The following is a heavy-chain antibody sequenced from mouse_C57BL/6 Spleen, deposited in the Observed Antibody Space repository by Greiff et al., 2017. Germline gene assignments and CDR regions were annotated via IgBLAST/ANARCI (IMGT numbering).Heavy chain of an antibody. CDR2: INPSNGGP. Sequence: QVQLQQPGTELVKPGASVKLSCKASGYTFTSYWMHWVKQRPGQGLEWIGNINPSNGGPNYNEKFKSKATLTVDKSSSTAYMQLSSLTSEDSAVYYCARSNSNYPLYFDYWGQGTTRTGSS. CDR1: GYTFTSYW. D-gene: IGHD2-5*01. J-gene: IGHJ2*01. V-gene: IGHV1-53*01. CDR3: ARSNSNYPLYFDY.